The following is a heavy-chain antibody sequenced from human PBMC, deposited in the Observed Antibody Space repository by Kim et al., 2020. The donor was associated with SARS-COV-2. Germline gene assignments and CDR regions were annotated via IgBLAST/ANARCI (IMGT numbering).Heavy chain of an antibody. CDR1: GGSFSGYY. CDR3: ARGGGRRGNSYGLYQYYGMDV. J-gene: IGHJ6*02. V-gene: IGHV4-34*01. Sequence: SETLSLTCAVYGGSFSGYYWSWIRQSSGKGLEWIGEINHSGSTKNNPSLKSRVTISADTSKNQFSLKLSSVSAADTAVYYCARGGGRRGNSYGLYQYYGMDVWGQGTTVTVS. CDR2: INHSGST. D-gene: IGHD5-18*01.